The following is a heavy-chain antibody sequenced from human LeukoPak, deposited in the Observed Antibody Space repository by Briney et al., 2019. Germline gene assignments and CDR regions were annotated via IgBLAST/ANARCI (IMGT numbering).Heavy chain of an antibody. Sequence: PGGSLRLSCAASGFTFSSYGMHWVRQAPGEGLEWVSTISGNAAATWYADSVKGRFTISRDNSKNTLYLQMNSLRADDTAVYFCAKKSSGSGGYVWFDPWGQGTLVTVSS. D-gene: IGHD3-10*01. J-gene: IGHJ5*02. CDR2: ISGNAAAT. CDR1: GFTFSSYG. CDR3: AKKSSGSGGYVWFDP. V-gene: IGHV3-23*01.